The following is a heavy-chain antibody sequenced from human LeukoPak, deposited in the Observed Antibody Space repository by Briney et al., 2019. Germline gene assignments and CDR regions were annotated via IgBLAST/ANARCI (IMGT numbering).Heavy chain of an antibody. V-gene: IGHV1-69*05. J-gene: IGHJ4*02. CDR3: ARARGSSRHYFDY. Sequence: GASVKVSCKASGYTFTGYYMHWVRQAPGQGLEWMGGIIPIFGTANYAQKFQGRVTITTDESTSTAYMELSSLRSEDTAVYYCARARGSSRHYFDYWGQGTLVTVSS. CDR1: GYTFTGYY. CDR2: IIPIFGTA. D-gene: IGHD1-26*01.